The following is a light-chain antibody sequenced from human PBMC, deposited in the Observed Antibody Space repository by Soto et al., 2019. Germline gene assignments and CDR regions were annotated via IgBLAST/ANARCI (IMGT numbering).Light chain of an antibody. Sequence: QSALTQPPSVSGAPGQRVTISCTGSSSNIGAGYDVHWYQQLPGTAPKLLIYGNSNRPSGVPDRFSGSKSGTSASLAITGLQAEDEADYYCSSYTRGPLYVFGTGTKVTVL. CDR2: GNS. CDR3: SSYTRGPLYV. CDR1: SSNIGAGYD. J-gene: IGLJ1*01. V-gene: IGLV1-40*01.